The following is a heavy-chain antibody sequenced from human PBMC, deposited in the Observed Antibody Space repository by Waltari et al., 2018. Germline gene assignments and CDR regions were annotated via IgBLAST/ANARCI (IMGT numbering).Heavy chain of an antibody. J-gene: IGHJ4*02. CDR1: GLTFSSYW. D-gene: IGHD4-17*01. CDR2: INQDGSER. Sequence: EVQLVESGVGLVQPGGSLRLSCAASGLTFSSYWMSSVHQAPGKGLEWVANINQDGSERYYVDSVKGRFTISRDNAKNSLYLQMSSLRAEDTAVYYCARYGDSGPGFDYWGQGTLVTVSS. V-gene: IGHV3-7*03. CDR3: ARYGDSGPGFDY.